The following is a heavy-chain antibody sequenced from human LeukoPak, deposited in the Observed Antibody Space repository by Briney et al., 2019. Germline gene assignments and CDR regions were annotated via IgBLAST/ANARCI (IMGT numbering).Heavy chain of an antibody. V-gene: IGHV4-39*01. CDR3: ASLLSYTSGWYGGGFDY. CDR2: IYYSGST. Sequence: SSETLSLTCTVSGGSISSSSYYWGWIRQPPGKGLEWIGSIYYSGSTYYNPSLKSRVTISVDTSKNQFSLKLSSVTAADTAVYYCASLLSYTSGWYGGGFDYWGQGTLVTVSS. J-gene: IGHJ4*02. CDR1: GGSISSSSYY. D-gene: IGHD6-19*01.